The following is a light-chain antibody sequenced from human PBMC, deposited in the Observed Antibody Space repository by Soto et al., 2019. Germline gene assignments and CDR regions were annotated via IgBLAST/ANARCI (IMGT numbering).Light chain of an antibody. CDR3: QSHDSSLSGYV. J-gene: IGLJ1*01. CDR1: SSNIGAGYD. Sequence: QSVLTQQPSVSGAPGQRVTISCTGSSSNIGAGYDVHWYQQLPGTAPKLLIYANTNRPSGVPDRFSGSKSGTSASLAITGLQAEDEADYYCQSHDSSLSGYVFGTGTKVTVL. CDR2: ANT. V-gene: IGLV1-40*01.